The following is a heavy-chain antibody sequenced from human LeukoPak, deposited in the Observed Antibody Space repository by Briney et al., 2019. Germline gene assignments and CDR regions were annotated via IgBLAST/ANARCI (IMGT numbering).Heavy chain of an antibody. CDR3: AREGSMRYSSSWYDY. V-gene: IGHV3-21*01. J-gene: IGHJ4*02. Sequence: NTGGSLRLSCAASGFTFSSYSMNWVRQAPGKGLEWVSSISSSSSYIYYADSVKGRFTISRDNAKNSLYLQMNSLRAEDTAAYYCAREGSMRYSSSWYDYWGQGTLVTVSS. CDR2: ISSSSSYI. D-gene: IGHD6-13*01. CDR1: GFTFSSYS.